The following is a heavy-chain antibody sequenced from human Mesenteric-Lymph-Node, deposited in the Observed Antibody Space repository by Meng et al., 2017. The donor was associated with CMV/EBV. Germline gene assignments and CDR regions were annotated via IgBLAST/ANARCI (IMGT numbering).Heavy chain of an antibody. D-gene: IGHD2-8*01. CDR3: AKVGDRGTNGVYPFDS. Sequence: GESLKISCVASGLTFSNYAMSWVRQGPGKGLEWVSGTTASGGTTWHIDPVKGRFTISRDNSKNTLYMQMNSLGAEDTAVYYCAKVGDRGTNGVYPFDSWGQGTLVTVSS. V-gene: IGHV3-23*01. CDR1: GLTFSNYA. J-gene: IGHJ4*02. CDR2: TTASGGTT.